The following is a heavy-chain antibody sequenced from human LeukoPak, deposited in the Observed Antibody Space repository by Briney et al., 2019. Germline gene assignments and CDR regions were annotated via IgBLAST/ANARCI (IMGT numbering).Heavy chain of an antibody. D-gene: IGHD2-15*01. J-gene: IGHJ4*02. CDR2: INPNSGGT. CDR1: GYTFTGYY. CDR3: ARDGEELAATLYY. V-gene: IGHV1-2*02. Sequence: ASVKVSCKASGYTFTGYYMHWVRQAPGQGLEWMGWINPNSGGTNYAQKFQGRVTMTRDASISTAYMELSRLRSDDTAVYYCARDGEELAATLYYWGQGTLVTVSS.